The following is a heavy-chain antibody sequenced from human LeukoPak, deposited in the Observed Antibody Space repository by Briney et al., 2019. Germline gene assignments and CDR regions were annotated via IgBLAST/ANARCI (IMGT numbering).Heavy chain of an antibody. CDR2: ISSDENTK. Sequence: PGGSLRLSCAASGFTFSCCAIHWVRQAPGRGLEWVAVISSDENTKFYGDSVKGRFTVYRDNSKKTVWLQMNSLRAEDTAVYYCAKKGGSSGRYDYLDYWGQGTLVTVSS. D-gene: IGHD6-19*01. CDR3: AKKGGSSGRYDYLDY. V-gene: IGHV3-30-3*02. J-gene: IGHJ4*02. CDR1: GFTFSCCA.